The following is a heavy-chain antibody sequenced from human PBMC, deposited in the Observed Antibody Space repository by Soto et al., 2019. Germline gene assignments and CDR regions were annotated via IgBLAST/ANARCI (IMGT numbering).Heavy chain of an antibody. CDR2: IGGSGNSI. D-gene: IGHD4-17*01. V-gene: IGHV3-23*01. J-gene: IGHJ4*02. CDR1: GFTLSSYA. Sequence: EVQLLESGGGLVQPGGSRRLSCAASGFTLSSYAMSWVRQAPGRGLEWVSAIGGSGNSIYYADSVKGRFTISRDISKNTMYLQMNSLRAEDTAIYYCAKGIWPQDYGDSCFDHWGQGTLVTVSS. CDR3: AKGIWPQDYGDSCFDH.